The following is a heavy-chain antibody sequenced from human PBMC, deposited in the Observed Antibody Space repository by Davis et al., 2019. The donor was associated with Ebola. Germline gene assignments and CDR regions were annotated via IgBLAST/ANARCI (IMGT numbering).Heavy chain of an antibody. CDR3: AKGWLRTGFDV. J-gene: IGHJ6*04. Sequence: HSQTLSLTCVIPVDSVSSNSGAWHWIRQSPSRGLEWLVRTYYNSKWYYDYADSVRSRISINADTSKNQFSLQLKSVTPEDTAVYYCAKGWLRTGFDVWDIGTTVNVSS. CDR2: TYYNSKWYY. CDR1: VDSVSSNSGA. V-gene: IGHV6-1*01. D-gene: IGHD2-15*01.